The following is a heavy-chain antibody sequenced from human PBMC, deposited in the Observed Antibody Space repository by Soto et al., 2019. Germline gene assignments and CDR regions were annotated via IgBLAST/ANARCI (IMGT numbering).Heavy chain of an antibody. CDR3: ATTSSRRFHFDS. V-gene: IGHV1-69*13. J-gene: IGHJ4*02. CDR2: IIPVFGTP. Sequence: SVKFACKASGGSFNNYAISWVRQATGQGLECMGGIIPVFGTPNYAQTFQGSLTIIAGXXXTXXXMXLXXLRXEDTALYYCATTSSRRFHFDSCGQGLLFSV. D-gene: IGHD2-2*01. CDR1: GGSFNNYA.